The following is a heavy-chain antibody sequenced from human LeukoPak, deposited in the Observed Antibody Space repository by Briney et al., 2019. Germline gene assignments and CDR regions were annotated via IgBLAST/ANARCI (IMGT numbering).Heavy chain of an antibody. V-gene: IGHV3-20*04. CDR1: GFTFDDYG. D-gene: IGHD4-11*01. CDR2: INWNGGST. CDR3: ARDRNTVTPHYFDY. J-gene: IGHJ4*02. Sequence: GGSLRLSCAASGFTFDDYGMSWVRQALGKGLEWVSGINWNGGSTGYADSVKGRFTISRDNAKNSLYLQMNSLRAEDTALYYCARDRNTVTPHYFDYWGQGTLVTVSS.